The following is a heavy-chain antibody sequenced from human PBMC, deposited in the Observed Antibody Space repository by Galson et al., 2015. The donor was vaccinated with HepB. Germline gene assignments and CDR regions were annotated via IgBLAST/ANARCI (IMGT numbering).Heavy chain of an antibody. CDR3: AGHGGFIAGHDAFDI. CDR2: IRTIPYGGTS. Sequence: SLRLSCAASGFTFGDYSMSWVRQAPGKGLEWVGFIRTIPYGGTSEYAASVKGRFTISRDDSKSIAYLQMNSLKTEDTAVYYCAGHGGFIAGHDAFDIWGQGTMVTVSS. J-gene: IGHJ3*02. CDR1: GFTFGDYS. V-gene: IGHV3-49*04. D-gene: IGHD6-13*01.